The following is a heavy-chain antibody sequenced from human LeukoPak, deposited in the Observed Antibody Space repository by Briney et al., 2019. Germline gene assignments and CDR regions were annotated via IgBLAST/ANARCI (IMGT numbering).Heavy chain of an antibody. CDR3: ARGARTPSGYGSRTAGRANWFDP. CDR2: INHSGST. V-gene: IGHV4-34*01. D-gene: IGHD5-12*01. CDR1: GGSFSGYY. Sequence: SETLSLSCAVSGGSFSGYYWSWIRQPPGKGLEWIGEINHSGSTNYNPSLKSRVTISVDTSKNQFSLKLSSVTAADTAVYYCARGARTPSGYGSRTAGRANWFDPWGQGTLVTVSS. J-gene: IGHJ5*02.